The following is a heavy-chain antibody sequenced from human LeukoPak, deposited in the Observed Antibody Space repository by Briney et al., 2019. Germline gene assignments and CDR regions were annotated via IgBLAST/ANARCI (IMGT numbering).Heavy chain of an antibody. CDR3: AGTAWLQLWPWFDP. D-gene: IGHD5-24*01. J-gene: IGHJ5*02. CDR1: GGSISSYY. V-gene: IGHV4-59*08. Sequence: SSETLSLTCTVSGGSISSYYWSWIRQPPGKGLEWIGYIYYSGSTNYNPSLKSRVTISVDTSKNQLSLKLSSVTAADTAVYYCAGTAWLQLWPWFDPWGQGTLVTVSS. CDR2: IYYSGST.